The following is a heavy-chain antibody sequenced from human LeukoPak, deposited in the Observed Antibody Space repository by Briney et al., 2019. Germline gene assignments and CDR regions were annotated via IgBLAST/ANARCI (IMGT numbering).Heavy chain of an antibody. CDR1: GFTVSSNY. CDR2: IYSGGST. V-gene: IGHV3-53*01. D-gene: IGHD3-3*01. CDR3: ARDQALYDFWSGGGAFDI. J-gene: IGHJ3*02. Sequence: PGGSLRLSCAASGFTVSSNYMSWVRQAPGKGLEWVSVIYSGGSTYYADSVKGRFTISRDNSKNTLYLQMNSLRAEDTAVYYCARDQALYDFWSGGGAFDIWGQGTMVTVSS.